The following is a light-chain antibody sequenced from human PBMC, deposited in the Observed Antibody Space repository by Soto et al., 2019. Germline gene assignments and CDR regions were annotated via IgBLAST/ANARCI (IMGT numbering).Light chain of an antibody. J-gene: IGLJ1*01. CDR1: SSDVGGYNY. CDR2: EDS. V-gene: IGLV2-14*01. Sequence: QSALTQPASVSGSPGQSITISCTGTSSDVGGYNYVSWYQQHPGKAPKLMIYEDSNRPSGVSNRFSGSKSGNTASLTISGLQAEEEADYYCSSYTSSSTYVFGTGTKVTVL. CDR3: SSYTSSSTYV.